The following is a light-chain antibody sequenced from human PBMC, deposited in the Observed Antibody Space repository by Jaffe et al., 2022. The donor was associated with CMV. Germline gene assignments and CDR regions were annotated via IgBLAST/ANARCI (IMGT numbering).Light chain of an antibody. J-gene: IGLJ1*01. Sequence: QSALTQPASVSGSPGQSITISCTGTSSDFDAFNFVTWYQQHPGKAPKLLIYDVTTRPSGVSDRFSGSKSGNTASLTISGLQAEDEADYYCSSYTGSGTLYVFGTGTTVTVL. CDR3: SSYTGSGTLYV. V-gene: IGLV2-14*03. CDR2: DVT. CDR1: SSDFDAFNF.